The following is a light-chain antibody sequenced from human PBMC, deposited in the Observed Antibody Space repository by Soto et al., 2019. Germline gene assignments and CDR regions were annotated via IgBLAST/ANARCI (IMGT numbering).Light chain of an antibody. V-gene: IGKV3-20*01. CDR2: GAS. CDR1: QSVSSSY. Sequence: EIVLTQSPGTLSLSPGEKATLSCRVSQSVSSSYLAWYQQQPGQAPRLLIYGASSSATGIPDRFSGSGSGTDVTLTISRLEPEDFAVYYCQQYGSSLITFGQGTRLEIK. CDR3: QQYGSSLIT. J-gene: IGKJ5*01.